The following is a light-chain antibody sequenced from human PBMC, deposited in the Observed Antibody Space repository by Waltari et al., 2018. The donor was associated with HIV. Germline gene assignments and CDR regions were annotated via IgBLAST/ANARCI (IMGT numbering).Light chain of an antibody. CDR2: EIR. V-gene: IGLV2-23*02. J-gene: IGLJ3*02. Sequence: QSALTQPASVSGFLGQSINISCTGISTDSRSYQYVSWYQQYPGNAPKVLIYEIRQRPSGVSDRFSGSKSVNTASLTISGLQAEDEAHYYCCSYAGSSTLVFGGGTKLTVL. CDR3: CSYAGSSTLV. CDR1: STDSRSYQY.